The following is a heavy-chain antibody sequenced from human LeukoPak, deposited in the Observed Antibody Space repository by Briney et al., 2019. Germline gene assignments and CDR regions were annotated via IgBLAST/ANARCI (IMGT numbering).Heavy chain of an antibody. V-gene: IGHV3-7*01. Sequence: PGGSLRLSCAASGFTFTTFWMNWIRQAPGKGLEWVANIKHDGSEKYYVDSVKGRFTISRDNAKNSLYLQMDSLRAEDTAVYYCARDYYDSSGYFDYWGQGTLVTVSS. CDR3: ARDYYDSSGYFDY. J-gene: IGHJ4*02. D-gene: IGHD3-22*01. CDR1: GFTFTTFW. CDR2: IKHDGSEK.